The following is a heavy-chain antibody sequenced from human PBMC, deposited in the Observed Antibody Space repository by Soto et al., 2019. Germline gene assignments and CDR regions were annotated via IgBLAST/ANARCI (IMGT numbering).Heavy chain of an antibody. CDR1: GVTFSSYA. Sequence: GASVNVSCKASGVTFSSYAISWVRQAPVQGLEWMGWIIPIFRTANYAQKFQGRVTITADESTSTAYMELRSLRSEDTAVYYCARGKVDYRGYPTWYGMDVWGQGTTVNVSS. CDR2: IIPIFRTA. CDR3: ARGKVDYRGYPTWYGMDV. J-gene: IGHJ6*02. V-gene: IGHV1-69*13. D-gene: IGHD5-18*01.